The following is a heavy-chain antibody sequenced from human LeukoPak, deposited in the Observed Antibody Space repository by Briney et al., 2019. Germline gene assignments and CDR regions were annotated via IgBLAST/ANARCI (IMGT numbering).Heavy chain of an antibody. Sequence: ASVKVSCKPSGYTLTNHDINWVRQATGQGLEWMGWMNPNSGDTGYAQKFQGRVTMTRDTSINTAYMELSSLTSEDTAVYYCARAGGDYGDYYHYYYHMDVWGSGTTVTVSS. CDR2: MNPNSGDT. D-gene: IGHD4-17*01. V-gene: IGHV1-8*01. CDR1: GYTLTNHD. J-gene: IGHJ6*03. CDR3: ARAGGDYGDYYHYYYHMDV.